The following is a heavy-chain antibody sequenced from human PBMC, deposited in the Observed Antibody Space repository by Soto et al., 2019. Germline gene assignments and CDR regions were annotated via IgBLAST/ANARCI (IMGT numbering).Heavy chain of an antibody. V-gene: IGHV4-31*03. D-gene: IGHD3-10*01. CDR2: IYYSGST. CDR1: GGSSRSGNSY. J-gene: IGHJ4*02. Sequence: TLSLTCPVSGGSSRSGNSYWSWVRQHPGKGLEWIGYIYYSGSTYYNPSLKSRVTISVDTSKNQFSLNLSSVTAADTAVYYCARGYYYGSGYYYFDYWGQGTPVTVSS. CDR3: ARGYYYGSGYYYFDY.